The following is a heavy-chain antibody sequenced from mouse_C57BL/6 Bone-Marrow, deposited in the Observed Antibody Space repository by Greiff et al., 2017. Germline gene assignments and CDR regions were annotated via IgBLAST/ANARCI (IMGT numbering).Heavy chain of an antibody. D-gene: IGHD2-2*01. Sequence: QVQLQQSGPGLVAPSQSLSITCTVSGFSLTSYGVHWVRQTPGKGLAWLVVIWSDGSTTYNSALKSRLSISKDNSKSQVFLQMNSLQTDDTAMYYCARQYYGYDGFAYWGQGTLVTVSA. CDR2: IWSDGST. CDR1: GFSLTSYG. V-gene: IGHV2-6-1*01. J-gene: IGHJ3*01. CDR3: ARQYYGYDGFAY.